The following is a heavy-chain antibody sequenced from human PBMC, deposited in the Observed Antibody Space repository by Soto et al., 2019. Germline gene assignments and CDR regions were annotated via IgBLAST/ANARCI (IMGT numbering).Heavy chain of an antibody. Sequence: EVQLLESGGGLVQPGGSLRLSCAASGFTFNNYDMTWVRQAPGKGLEWVSAISGGGDTTSYADSVKGRFTVSRDGSKNTLYLQMSSLRAEDTALYYCAKGRGGSGSLTPRVDFWGQGTLVTVSS. CDR2: ISGGGDTT. CDR1: GFTFNNYD. V-gene: IGHV3-23*01. D-gene: IGHD3-10*01. CDR3: AKGRGGSGSLTPRVDF. J-gene: IGHJ4*02.